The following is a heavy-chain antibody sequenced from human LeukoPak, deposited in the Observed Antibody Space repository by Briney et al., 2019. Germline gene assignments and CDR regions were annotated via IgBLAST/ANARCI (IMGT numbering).Heavy chain of an antibody. J-gene: IGHJ5*02. V-gene: IGHV4-4*02. Sequence: SETLSLTCAVSDGSISSSNWWSWVRQPPGKGLEWIGEIYHSGSTNYNPSLKSRVTISVDKSKNQFSLKLSSVTAADTAVYYCARVFHRAATFRLLIWFDPWGQGTLVTVSS. CDR3: ARVFHRAATFRLLIWFDP. CDR1: DGSISSSNW. D-gene: IGHD2-15*01. CDR2: IYHSGST.